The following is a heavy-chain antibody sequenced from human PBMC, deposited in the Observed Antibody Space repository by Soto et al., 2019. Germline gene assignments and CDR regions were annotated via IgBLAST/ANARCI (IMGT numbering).Heavy chain of an antibody. CDR3: AKNLPRTGRFDY. J-gene: IGHJ4*02. V-gene: IGHV4-4*07. Sequence: VSGGAISTYYWTWIRQPAGKGLEWIGRIYSSGSTKYNPSLQSRVTMSLDRSRNQFSLQVSSVTAADTAVYYCAKNLPRTGRFDYWGQGTVVTVSS. CDR1: GGAISTYY. CDR2: IYSSGST.